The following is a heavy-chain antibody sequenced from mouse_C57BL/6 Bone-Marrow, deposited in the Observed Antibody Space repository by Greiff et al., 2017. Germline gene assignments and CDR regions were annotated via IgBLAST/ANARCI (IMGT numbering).Heavy chain of an antibody. V-gene: IGHV1-26*01. J-gene: IGHJ3*01. CDR1: GYTFTDYY. CDR2: INPNNGGT. D-gene: IGHD2-2*01. Sequence: EVQLQQSGPELVKPGASVKISCKASGYTFTDYYMNWVKQSHGKSLEWIGDINPNNGGTSYNQKFKGKATLTVYKSSSTAYMELRSLTSEDSADYYCASYYGYDWFAYWGQGTLVTVSA. CDR3: ASYYGYDWFAY.